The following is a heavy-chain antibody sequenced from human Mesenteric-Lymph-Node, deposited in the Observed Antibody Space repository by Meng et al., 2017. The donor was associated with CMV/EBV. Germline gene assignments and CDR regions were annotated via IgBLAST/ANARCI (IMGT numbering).Heavy chain of an antibody. CDR1: GYTFTDYY. J-gene: IGHJ4*02. V-gene: IGHV1-46*01. D-gene: IGHD6-19*01. CDR3: AREQWRLPFDY. Sequence: ASVKVSCKASGYTFTDYYIHWVRQAPGQGPEWMGIINPGGGRATYAQKLEGRVTMTTDTSTNTVYMELTSLKYEDTAVYYCAREQWRLPFDYWGQGTLVTVSS. CDR2: INPGGGRA.